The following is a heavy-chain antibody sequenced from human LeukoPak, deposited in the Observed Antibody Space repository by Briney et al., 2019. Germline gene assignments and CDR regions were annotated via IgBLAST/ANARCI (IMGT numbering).Heavy chain of an antibody. J-gene: IGHJ4*02. D-gene: IGHD5-18*01. CDR2: IYYSGST. V-gene: IGHV4-59*08. Sequence: PSETLSLTCTVSGGSISSYYWSWIRQPPGKGLEWIGYIYYSGSTNYNPSLKSRVTISVDTSKNQFSLKLSSVTAADTAVYYCARLRVDTAILFDYWGQGTLVTVSS. CDR1: GGSISSYY. CDR3: ARLRVDTAILFDY.